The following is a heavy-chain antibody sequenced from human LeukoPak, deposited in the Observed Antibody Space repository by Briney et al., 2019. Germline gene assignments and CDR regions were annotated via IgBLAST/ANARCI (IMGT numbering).Heavy chain of an antibody. J-gene: IGHJ6*04. CDR1: GGSISSSNW. Sequence: SETLSLTCAVSGGSISSSNWWSWVRQPPGKGLEWIGEIYHSGSTNYNPSLKSRVTISVDKSKNQFSLKLSSVTAVDTAVYYCARTDTDYYYGMDVWGKGTTVTVSS. V-gene: IGHV4-4*02. CDR3: ARTDTDYYYGMDV. CDR2: IYHSGST.